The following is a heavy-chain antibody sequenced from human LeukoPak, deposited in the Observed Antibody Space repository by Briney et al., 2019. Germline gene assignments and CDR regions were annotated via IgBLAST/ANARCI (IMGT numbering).Heavy chain of an antibody. Sequence: NASETLSLTCTVSGYSISSGYYWGWIRQPPGKGLEWIGTIYHSGITYYNSSLKSRVTISVDTSKNQFSLNLNSVTAADTAVYYCARGAPLICDWFGPWGQGTLVTVSS. V-gene: IGHV4-38-2*02. CDR2: IYHSGIT. J-gene: IGHJ5*02. D-gene: IGHD2-15*01. CDR3: ARGAPLICDWFGP. CDR1: GYSISSGYY.